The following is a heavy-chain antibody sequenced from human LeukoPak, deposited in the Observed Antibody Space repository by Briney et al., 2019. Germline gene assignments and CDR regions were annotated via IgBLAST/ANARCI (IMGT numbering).Heavy chain of an antibody. CDR3: VRQGYNYGAFNA. J-gene: IGHJ4*02. D-gene: IGHD5-18*01. CDR2: TFITGST. Sequence: SDTLSLTCAVSGDSISCCYWTWIRQSAGKGLEWIGRTFITGSTDYNPSLQGRVTMSVDRSKSQFSLRLSSVTAADTAVYYCVRQGYNYGAFNAWGQGILVAVSS. CDR1: GDSISCCY. V-gene: IGHV4-4*07.